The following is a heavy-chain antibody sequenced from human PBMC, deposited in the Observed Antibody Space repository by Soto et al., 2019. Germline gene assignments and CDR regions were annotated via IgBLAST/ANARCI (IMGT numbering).Heavy chain of an antibody. J-gene: IGHJ4*02. CDR3: VRDRGYRGFFY. D-gene: IGHD5-12*01. CDR1: GFTFSDYY. CDR2: ITSSSSNFT. Sequence: QVQLVESGGGLVKPGGSLRLSCAASGFTFSDYYMSWIRQAPGKGLEWVSYITSSSSNFTNYADSVKGRFTISRDNAKKSCYLQMDSPRVEDTAVYYCVRDRGYRGFFYWGQGALVTVSA. V-gene: IGHV3-11*06.